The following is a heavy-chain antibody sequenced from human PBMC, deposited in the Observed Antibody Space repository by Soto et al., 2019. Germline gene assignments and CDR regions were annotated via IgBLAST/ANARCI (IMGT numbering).Heavy chain of an antibody. Sequence: PSETLSLTCTVSGGSISSYYWSWIRQPPGKGLEWIGYIYYSGSTNYNPSLKSRVTMSVDTSKNQFSLKLSSVTAAYTAVYYCARAHCSSTSCKKGPFDCWGQGTLVTVSS. CDR3: ARAHCSSTSCKKGPFDC. J-gene: IGHJ4*02. CDR2: IYYSGST. V-gene: IGHV4-59*01. CDR1: GGSISSYY. D-gene: IGHD2-2*01.